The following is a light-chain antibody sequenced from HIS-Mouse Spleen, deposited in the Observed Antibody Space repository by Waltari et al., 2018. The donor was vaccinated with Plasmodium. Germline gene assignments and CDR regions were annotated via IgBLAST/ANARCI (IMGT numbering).Light chain of an antibody. Sequence: DVVMTQSPLSLPVTLGQPASISCRSRQSLVYSDGNTYLNWFHQRPGQSPRRLIYKVSNRDFGVPDRFSGSGSGTDFTLKISRVEAEDVGVYYCMQGTHWPPIFTFGPGTKVDIK. CDR1: QSLVYSDGNTY. CDR3: MQGTHWPPIFT. CDR2: KVS. J-gene: IGKJ3*01. V-gene: IGKV2-30*01.